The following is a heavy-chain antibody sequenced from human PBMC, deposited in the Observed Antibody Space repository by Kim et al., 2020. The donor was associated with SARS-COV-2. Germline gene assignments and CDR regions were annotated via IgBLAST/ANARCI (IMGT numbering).Heavy chain of an antibody. CDR2: SEK. D-gene: IGHD5-12*01. CDR3: ARDEAGYSL. J-gene: IGHJ4*02. V-gene: IGHV3-7*01. Sequence: SEKYYVDSVKGRFTISRDNAQNSVYLQMNYVRADDTAVYYCARDEAGYSLWGQETLVTVSS.